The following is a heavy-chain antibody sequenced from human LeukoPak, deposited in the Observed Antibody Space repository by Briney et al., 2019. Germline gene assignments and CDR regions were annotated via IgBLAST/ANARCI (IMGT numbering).Heavy chain of an antibody. Sequence: GGALRLSCAASGFTFNSYGMHWVRQAPGKGLEWVAVMWYDGSHKYYTDSVKGRFNISRDNSKNTLYLQMSSLRAEDTAVYYCAKEAVNYYYYMDVWGKGTTVTISS. CDR1: GFTFNSYG. D-gene: IGHD3-16*02. J-gene: IGHJ6*03. CDR2: MWYDGSHK. V-gene: IGHV3-33*06. CDR3: AKEAVNYYYYMDV.